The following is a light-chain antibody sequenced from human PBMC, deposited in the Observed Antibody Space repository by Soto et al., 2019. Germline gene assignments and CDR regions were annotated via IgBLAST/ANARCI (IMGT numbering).Light chain of an antibody. CDR2: AAS. J-gene: IGKJ1*01. CDR1: QSMRTY. Sequence: DIQITHSPSSLSASVLYRVTITCRLSQSMRTYLNWYQQKPGKAPNLLIHAASSLQSGVPSRFSGSGSGTDFTLTISSLQPEDFATYYCQQSYSTPWTFGQGTKVDTK. V-gene: IGKV1-39*01. CDR3: QQSYSTPWT.